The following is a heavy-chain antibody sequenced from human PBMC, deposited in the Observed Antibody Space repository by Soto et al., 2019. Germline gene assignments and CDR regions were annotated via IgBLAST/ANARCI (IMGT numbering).Heavy chain of an antibody. CDR1: GFTFGSSW. Sequence: GGSLRLSCAASGFTFGSSWMTWVRQAPGKGLEWVANIKEDGSEKYYVDSVKGRFTISRDNAKNSLSLQMNSLTAEDTAVYYCARDKLPYSDYWGQGTLVTVSS. V-gene: IGHV3-7*01. J-gene: IGHJ4*02. D-gene: IGHD2-15*01. CDR3: ARDKLPYSDY. CDR2: IKEDGSEK.